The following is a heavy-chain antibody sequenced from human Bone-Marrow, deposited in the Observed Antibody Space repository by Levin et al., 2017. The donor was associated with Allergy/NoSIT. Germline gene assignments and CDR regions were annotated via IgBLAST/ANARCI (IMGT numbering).Heavy chain of an antibody. CDR2: IKQDGSEK. CDR1: GFTFSSYW. V-gene: IGHV3-7*01. CDR3: ARPKTYGSGSYYHYFDY. D-gene: IGHD3-10*01. J-gene: IGHJ4*02. Sequence: GASVKVSCAASGFTFSSYWMSWVRQAPGKGLEWVANIKQDGSEKYYVDSVKGRFTISRDNAKNSLYLQMNSLRAEDTAVYYCARPKTYGSGSYYHYFDYWGQGTLVTVSS.